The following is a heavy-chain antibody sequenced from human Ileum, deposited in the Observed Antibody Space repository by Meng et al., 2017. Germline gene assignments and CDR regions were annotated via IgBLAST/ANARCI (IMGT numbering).Heavy chain of an antibody. Sequence: GESLKISCAASGPTLSSYATSWVRQAPGKGLEWVSSISGSGGSTYYADFVKGRFTISKDNSKNTLYLQMNSLRAEDTAVYYCAKPYGTGMATNKGLSAFDIWGQGTMVTVSS. D-gene: IGHD5-24*01. V-gene: IGHV3-23*01. CDR2: ISGSGGST. CDR1: GPTLSSYA. J-gene: IGHJ3*02. CDR3: AKPYGTGMATNKGLSAFDI.